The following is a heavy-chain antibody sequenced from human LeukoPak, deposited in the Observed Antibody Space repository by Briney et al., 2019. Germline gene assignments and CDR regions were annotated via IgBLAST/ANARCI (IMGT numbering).Heavy chain of an antibody. D-gene: IGHD1-26*01. CDR2: IKGDALGT. J-gene: IGHJ4*02. Sequence: PGGSLRLSCAASGFTFNDYALHWVRHPPGKGLEWVSLIKGDALGTYYADSVRGRFTISRDNGKNSLYLQMNSLTTEDTAVYCCARDNGRDLLLDYWGQGTPVTVSS. CDR1: GFTFNDYA. CDR3: ARDNGRDLLLDY. V-gene: IGHV3-43*02.